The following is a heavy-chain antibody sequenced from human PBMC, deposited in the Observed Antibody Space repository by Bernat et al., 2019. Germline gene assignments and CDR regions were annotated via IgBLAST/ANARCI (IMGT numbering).Heavy chain of an antibody. Sequence: QLQLQESGPGLVKPSETLSLSCTVSGGSISSSSHYWGWIRQPPGKGLEWIGAIYYSGNTYYNPSLKSRLTISVDTSKNQFSLKLSSVTAADTAVYYCASRDNFDYWGQGTLVTVSS. D-gene: IGHD5-24*01. J-gene: IGHJ4*02. CDR3: ASRDNFDY. CDR1: GGSISSSSHY. V-gene: IGHV4-39*01. CDR2: IYYSGNT.